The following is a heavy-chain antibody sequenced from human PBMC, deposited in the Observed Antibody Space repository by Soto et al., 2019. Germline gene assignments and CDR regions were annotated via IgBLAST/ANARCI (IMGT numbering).Heavy chain of an antibody. CDR2: IYYRGST. CDR3: ARTYSGYDYSAHYFDY. J-gene: IGHJ4*02. D-gene: IGHD5-12*01. Sequence: SETLSLTCTVSGGSISSSSYYWGWIRQPPGKGLEWIGSIYYRGSTYYNPSLKSRVTISVDTSKSQFSLKLSSLTAADTAVYYCARTYSGYDYSAHYFDYWGQGTLVTVSS. V-gene: IGHV4-39*01. CDR1: GGSISSSSYY.